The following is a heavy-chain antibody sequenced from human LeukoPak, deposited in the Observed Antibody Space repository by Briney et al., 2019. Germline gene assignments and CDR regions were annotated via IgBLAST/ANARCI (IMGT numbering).Heavy chain of an antibody. CDR2: IYTGGRT. Sequence: PGGSLRLSCAASGFTVSDNYMSWVRQAPGKGLEWVSIIYTGGRTSYADSVKGRFSISRDQSKNTVYLQMNNLRVEDTAFYYCARARSPTISVAGACFDYWGQGILVTVSS. V-gene: IGHV3-53*01. CDR1: GFTVSDNY. CDR3: ARARSPTISVAGACFDY. D-gene: IGHD6-19*01. J-gene: IGHJ4*02.